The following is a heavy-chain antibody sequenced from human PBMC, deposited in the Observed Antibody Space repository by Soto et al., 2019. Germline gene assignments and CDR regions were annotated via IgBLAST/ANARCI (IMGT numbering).Heavy chain of an antibody. V-gene: IGHV1-2*02. J-gene: IGHJ4*02. CDR1: GYSFTGHY. CDR2: INPGNGDT. D-gene: IGHD3-10*01. CDR3: ARDMNPYYGPGSRHGFFDY. Sequence: QGRLVQSGTEVKESGSSVRVSCKASGYSFTGHYVHWMRQAPGQGLEWMGWINPGNGDTKYAQRCQGRVTMTRDTSISTHYIELSALKSDDTAVYYCARDMNPYYGPGSRHGFFDYWGQGTLVTVSS.